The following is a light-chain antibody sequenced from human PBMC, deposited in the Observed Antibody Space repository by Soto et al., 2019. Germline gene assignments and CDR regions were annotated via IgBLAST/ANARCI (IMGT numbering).Light chain of an antibody. J-gene: IGKJ3*01. Sequence: EIVLTQSPGTLSLSPGERAILSCRASQSFSSGFLAWYQQKPGQAPRLLIYGASSRATGIPDRFSGSGSGTDFTLTITRLEPEDFAVYYCQQYGSSPGFTFGPGTKVEI. CDR2: GAS. V-gene: IGKV3-20*01. CDR3: QQYGSSPGFT. CDR1: QSFSSGF.